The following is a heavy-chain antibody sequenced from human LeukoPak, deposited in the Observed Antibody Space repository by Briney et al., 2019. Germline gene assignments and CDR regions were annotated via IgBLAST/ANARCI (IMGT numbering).Heavy chain of an antibody. D-gene: IGHD3-3*01. V-gene: IGHV1-18*01. CDR2: ISAYNGNT. CDR1: GYTFTSYG. Sequence: ASVKVSCKASGYTFTSYGISWVRQAPGQGLEWMGWISAYNGNTNYAQKLQGGVTMTTDTSTSTAYMELRSLRSDDTAVYYCARDMGITIFGVVIPLDYWGQGTLVTVSS. J-gene: IGHJ4*02. CDR3: ARDMGITIFGVVIPLDY.